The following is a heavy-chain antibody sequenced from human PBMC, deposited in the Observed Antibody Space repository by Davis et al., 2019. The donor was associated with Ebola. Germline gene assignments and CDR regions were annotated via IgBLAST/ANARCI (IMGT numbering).Heavy chain of an antibody. CDR3: VRESDAYKIGY. J-gene: IGHJ4*02. CDR1: GGSVGSDY. CDR2: ISNGGRT. Sequence: SETLSLTCSVSGGSVGSDYWSWIRQSPGQGLEWIAFISNGGRTIYNPSLRCRVTISIDTSKNQFSLEVRCVTAADTAFYYCVRESDAYKIGYWGQETLVTVSS. V-gene: IGHV4-59*02. D-gene: IGHD5-24*01.